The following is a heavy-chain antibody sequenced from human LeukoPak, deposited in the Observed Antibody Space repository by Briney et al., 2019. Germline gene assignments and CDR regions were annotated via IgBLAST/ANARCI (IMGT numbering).Heavy chain of an antibody. CDR2: IAYDGSDK. D-gene: IGHD2-15*01. J-gene: IGHJ4*02. CDR3: ARWRPLWDCSGGSCYFDY. CDR1: GFTFGYSA. Sequence: PGRSLRLSCTASGFTFGYSAMHWVRQTPGKGLEWVALIAYDGSDKSYTDSVKGRFTISRDNSKNTLYLQMNSLRAEDTAVYYCARWRPLWDCSGGSCYFDYWGQGTLVTVSS. V-gene: IGHV3-30*14.